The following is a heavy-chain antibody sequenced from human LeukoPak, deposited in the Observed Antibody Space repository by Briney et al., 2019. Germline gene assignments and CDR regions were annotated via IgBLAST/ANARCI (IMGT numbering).Heavy chain of an antibody. J-gene: IGHJ4*02. CDR3: AKSTAIAVAGYDY. Sequence: AGGSLRLSCAASGFTFSSYAMSWVRQAPGKRLEWVSAISGSGGSTYYADSVKGRFTISRDNSKNTLYLQMNSLRAEDTAVYYCAKSTAIAVAGYDYWGQGTLVTVSS. CDR1: GFTFSSYA. D-gene: IGHD6-19*01. CDR2: ISGSGGST. V-gene: IGHV3-23*01.